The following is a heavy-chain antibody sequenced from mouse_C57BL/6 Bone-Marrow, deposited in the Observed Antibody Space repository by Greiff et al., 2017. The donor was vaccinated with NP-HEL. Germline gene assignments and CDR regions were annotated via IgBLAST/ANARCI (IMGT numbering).Heavy chain of an antibody. CDR1: GYTFTSYW. CDR3: AREGYDYLYYYAMDY. D-gene: IGHD2-4*01. J-gene: IGHJ4*01. CDR2: IHPNSGST. V-gene: IGHV1-64*01. Sequence: QVQLQQPGAELVKPGASVKLSCKASGYTFTSYWMHWVKQRPGQGLEWIGMIHPNSGSTNYNEKFKSKATLTVDKSSSTAYMQLSSLTSEDSAVYYCAREGYDYLYYYAMDYWGQGTSVTVSS.